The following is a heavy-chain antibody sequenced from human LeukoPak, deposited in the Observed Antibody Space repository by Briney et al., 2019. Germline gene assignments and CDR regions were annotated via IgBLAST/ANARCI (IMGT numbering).Heavy chain of an antibody. J-gene: IGHJ4*02. Sequence: PGSSVKVSCKASGGTFSSYAISWVRQAPGQGLEWMGGIIPIFGTANYAQKFQGRVTITTDESTSTAYMELSSLRSEDTAVYYCATGPGYPQQLGPFFDYWGQGTLVTVSS. V-gene: IGHV1-69*05. CDR2: IIPIFGTA. CDR1: GGTFSSYA. CDR3: ATGPGYPQQLGPFFDY. D-gene: IGHD6-13*01.